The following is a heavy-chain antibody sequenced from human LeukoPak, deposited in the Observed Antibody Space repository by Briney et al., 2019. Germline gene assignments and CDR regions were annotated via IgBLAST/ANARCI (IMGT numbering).Heavy chain of an antibody. CDR3: ARADDSSGYYLGI. Sequence: ASVKVSCKASGYTFTDYYMHWVRQAPGQGLEWMGWINPNSGDTNYAQEFQGRVTLTRDTSISTAYMELSRLRSDDTAVYYCARADDSSGYYLGIWGQGTMVTVSS. CDR1: GYTFTDYY. CDR2: INPNSGDT. D-gene: IGHD3-22*01. J-gene: IGHJ3*02. V-gene: IGHV1-2*02.